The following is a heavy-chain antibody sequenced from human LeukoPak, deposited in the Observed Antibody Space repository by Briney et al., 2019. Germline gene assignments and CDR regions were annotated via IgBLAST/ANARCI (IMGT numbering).Heavy chain of an antibody. CDR3: ASAKFDY. CDR2: IYSGGST. J-gene: IGHJ4*02. V-gene: IGHV3-66*01. Sequence: GGSLRLSCAASGFTVSSNYMSWVRQAPGKGLEWVSVIYSGGSTYYADSVKGRFTVSRDNAKNSLYLQMNSLRAEDTAVYYCASAKFDYWGQGTLVIVSS. CDR1: GFTVSSNY.